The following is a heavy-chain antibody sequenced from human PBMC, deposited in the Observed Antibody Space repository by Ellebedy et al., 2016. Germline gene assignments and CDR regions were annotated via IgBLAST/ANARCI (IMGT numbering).Heavy chain of an antibody. Sequence: GESLKISXVASGFTFSSYVMHWVRQAPGKGLEWVAIISYDGNNKYYADSVKGRFTISRDNSKNTLYLQMNSLRAEDTAVYYCARDMYSGAYYNWGQGTLVTVSS. D-gene: IGHD1-26*01. CDR3: ARDMYSGAYYN. CDR1: GFTFSSYV. V-gene: IGHV3-30-3*01. J-gene: IGHJ4*02. CDR2: ISYDGNNK.